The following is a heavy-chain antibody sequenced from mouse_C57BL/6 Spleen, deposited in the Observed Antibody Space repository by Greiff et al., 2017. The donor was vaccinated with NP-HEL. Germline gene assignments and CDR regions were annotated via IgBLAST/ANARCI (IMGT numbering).Heavy chain of an antibody. J-gene: IGHJ1*03. CDR1: GYTFTSYW. CDR2: IYPSDSET. CDR3: ARGNYGNYVVYFDV. D-gene: IGHD2-1*01. Sequence: VQLQQSGAELVRPGSSVKLSCKASGYTFTSYWMDWVKQRPGQGLEWIGNIYPSDSETHYNQKFKDKATLTVDKSSSTAYMQLSSLTSEDSAVYYCARGNYGNYVVYFDVWGTGTTVTVSS. V-gene: IGHV1-61*01.